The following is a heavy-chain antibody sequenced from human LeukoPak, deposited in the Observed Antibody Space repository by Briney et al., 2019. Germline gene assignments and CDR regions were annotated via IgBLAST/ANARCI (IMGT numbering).Heavy chain of an antibody. V-gene: IGHV3-23*01. D-gene: IGHD6-19*01. J-gene: IGHJ6*02. CDR3: AKFRLVAGTIHYGMDV. CDR2: ISGSGGST. Sequence: GGSLRLSCAASGFTFSSYAMSWVRQAPGKGLEWVSAISGSGGSTYYADSVKGRFTISRDNSKNTLYLQMNSLRAEDTAVYYCAKFRLVAGTIHYGMDVWGQGTTVTVSS. CDR1: GFTFSSYA.